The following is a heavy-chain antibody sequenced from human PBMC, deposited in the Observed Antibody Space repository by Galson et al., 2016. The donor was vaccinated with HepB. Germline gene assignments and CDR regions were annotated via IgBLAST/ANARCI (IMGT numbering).Heavy chain of an antibody. Sequence: SLRLSCAASGFTFNDYAMHWVRQAPGKGLEWVSGLSWNTGSIGDADSVKGRFNISRDNAKKTLYLQMKSLRTEDTAFDYCARGVQFCSGVSCLPGWGYHFDYWGLVTLVTVSS. V-gene: IGHV3-9*01. CDR2: LSWNTGSI. D-gene: IGHD3-3*01. J-gene: IGHJ4*02. CDR1: GFTFNDYA. CDR3: ARGVQFCSGVSCLPGWGYHFDY.